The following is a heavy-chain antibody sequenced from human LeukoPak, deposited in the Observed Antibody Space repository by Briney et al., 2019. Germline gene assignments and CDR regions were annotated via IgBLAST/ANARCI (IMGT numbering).Heavy chain of an antibody. CDR1: GYTFTSYG. CDR3: ARVRLRAKTYYYDSSGYYPVDY. D-gene: IGHD3-22*01. V-gene: IGHV1-18*01. Sequence: GASVKVSCKASGYTFTSYGISWMRQAPGQGLEWMGWISAYNGNTNYAQKLQGRVTMTTDTSTSTAYMELRSLRSDDTAVYYCARVRLRAKTYYYDSSGYYPVDYWGQGTLVTVSS. CDR2: ISAYNGNT. J-gene: IGHJ4*02.